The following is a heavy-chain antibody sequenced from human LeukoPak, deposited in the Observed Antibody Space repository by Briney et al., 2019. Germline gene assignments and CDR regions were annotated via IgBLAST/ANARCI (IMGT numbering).Heavy chain of an antibody. Sequence: GESLKISCKGSGYTFTSYWIGWVRQMPGKGLEWMGISYPDDSDTRYSPSFQGQVTISADKSISTAYLQWSSLKASDTAMYYCASLTPYCMCGNCYVSDYWGQGTLVTVSS. CDR1: GYTFTSYW. CDR3: ASLTPYCMCGNCYVSDY. CDR2: SYPDDSDT. D-gene: IGHD2-15*01. V-gene: IGHV5-51*01. J-gene: IGHJ4*02.